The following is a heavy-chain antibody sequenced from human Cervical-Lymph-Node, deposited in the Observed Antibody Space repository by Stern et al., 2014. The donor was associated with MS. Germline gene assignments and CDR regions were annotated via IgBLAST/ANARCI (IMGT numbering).Heavy chain of an antibody. CDR2: VFSNDEK. V-gene: IGHV2-26*01. J-gene: IGHJ4*02. CDR1: GWFSLSNPRVG. D-gene: IGHD1-7*01. Sequence: QVTLKESGPVLVKPTETLTLTCTVSGWFSLSNPRVGVSWIRQPPGKALEWLAHVFSNDEKSYNTSLKGRLTITKDSSKSQVVLTMTNMDPVDTATYYCARISRWNYDCDYWGQGILVTVSS. CDR3: ARISRWNYDCDY.